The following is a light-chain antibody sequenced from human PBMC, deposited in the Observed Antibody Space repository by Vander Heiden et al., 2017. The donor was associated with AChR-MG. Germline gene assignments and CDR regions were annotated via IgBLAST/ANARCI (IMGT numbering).Light chain of an antibody. CDR1: QSISSH. CDR3: QQYHYWWT. V-gene: IGKV3-15*01. Sequence: EMVMTQSPATLSVSPGERATLSCRASQSISSHLAWYQQKPGQAPRLLIHDASTRATGIPARLSGSGSGTEFTLTISSLQSEDFAVYSCQQYHYWWTFGQRTKVEIK. J-gene: IGKJ1*01. CDR2: DAS.